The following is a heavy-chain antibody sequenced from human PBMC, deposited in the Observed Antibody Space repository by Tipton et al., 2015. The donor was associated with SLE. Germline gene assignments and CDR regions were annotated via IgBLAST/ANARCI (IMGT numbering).Heavy chain of an antibody. CDR1: GGSISSGGYS. CDR2: IYHSGST. J-gene: IGHJ3*02. Sequence: TLSLTCAVSGGSISSGGYSWSWIRQPPGKGLEWIGYIYHSGSTYYNPSLKSRVTISVDRSKNQFSLKLSSVTAADTAVYYCARDSPISSWALDIWGQGTMVTVSS. D-gene: IGHD6-13*01. CDR3: ARDSPISSWALDI. V-gene: IGHV4-30-2*01.